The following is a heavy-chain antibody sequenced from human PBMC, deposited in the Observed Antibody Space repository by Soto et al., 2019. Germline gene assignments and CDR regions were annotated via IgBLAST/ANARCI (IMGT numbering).Heavy chain of an antibody. Sequence: EVQLVESGGGLVKPGGSPRLSCAASGFSFSNAWMNWVRQAPGMGLEWVGRIKSKADGGATDYAAPVKGRFTISRDDSENMLYLQMNSMKTEDTAVYYCAKDRGSGSGAIDYWGQGTLVTVSS. D-gene: IGHD3-10*01. CDR2: IKSKADGGAT. J-gene: IGHJ4*02. V-gene: IGHV3-15*07. CDR3: AKDRGSGSGAIDY. CDR1: GFSFSNAW.